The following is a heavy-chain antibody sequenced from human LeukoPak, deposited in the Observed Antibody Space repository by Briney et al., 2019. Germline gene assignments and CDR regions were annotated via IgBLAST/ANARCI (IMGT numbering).Heavy chain of an antibody. Sequence: GASVTVSCKASGYTFTGYYMHWVRQAPGQGLEWMGWINPNSGGTNYAQKFQGRVTMTRDTSISTAYMELSRLRSDDTAVYYCARLYCTNGVCADYWGQGTLVTVSS. V-gene: IGHV1-2*02. CDR3: ARLYCTNGVCADY. D-gene: IGHD2-8*01. CDR2: INPNSGGT. CDR1: GYTFTGYY. J-gene: IGHJ4*02.